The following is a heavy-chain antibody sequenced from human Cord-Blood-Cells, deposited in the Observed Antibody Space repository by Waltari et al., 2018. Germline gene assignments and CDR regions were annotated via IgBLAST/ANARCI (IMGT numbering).Heavy chain of an antibody. CDR1: GYTSTGYY. Sequence: QVQLVQSGAEVKKPGASVKVSCKASGYTSTGYYMHWVRQAPGQGLEWMRWIKPNSGGTNYAQKFQGRVTMTRDTSISTAYMELSRLRSDDTAVYYCARSPEDIVATILDYWGQGTLVTVSS. CDR3: ARSPEDIVATILDY. V-gene: IGHV1-2*02. CDR2: IKPNSGGT. J-gene: IGHJ4*02. D-gene: IGHD5-12*01.